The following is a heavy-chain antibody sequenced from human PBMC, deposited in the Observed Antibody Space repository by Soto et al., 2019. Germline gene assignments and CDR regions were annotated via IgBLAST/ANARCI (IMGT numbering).Heavy chain of an antibody. CDR3: ARGPGQYYFDY. J-gene: IGHJ4*02. Sequence: KPSETLSLTCAVYGGSFSGYYWSWIRQPPGKGLEWIGEINHSGSTNYNPSLKSRVTISVDTSKNQFSLKLSSVTAADTAVYYCARGPGQYYFDYWGQGTLVTVSS. CDR2: INHSGST. V-gene: IGHV4-34*01. CDR1: GGSFSGYY.